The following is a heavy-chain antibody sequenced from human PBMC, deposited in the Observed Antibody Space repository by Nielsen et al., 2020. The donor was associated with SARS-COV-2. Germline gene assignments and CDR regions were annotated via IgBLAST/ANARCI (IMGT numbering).Heavy chain of an antibody. J-gene: IGHJ4*02. CDR1: GYTFTSYG. CDR2: ISAYNGNT. Sequence: ASVKVSCKASGYTFTSYGISWVRQAPGQGLEWMGWISAYNGNTNYAQKLQGRVTMTTDTSTSTAYMELRSLRSADTAVYYCARGVSGWIAAAGRINYFDYWGQGTLVTVSS. V-gene: IGHV1-18*04. D-gene: IGHD6-13*01. CDR3: ARGVSGWIAAAGRINYFDY.